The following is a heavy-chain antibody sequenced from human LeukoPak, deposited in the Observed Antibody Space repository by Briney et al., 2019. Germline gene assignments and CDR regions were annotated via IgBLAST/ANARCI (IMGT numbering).Heavy chain of an antibody. CDR1: GGSFSGDY. CDR2: INHSGST. J-gene: IGHJ4*02. V-gene: IGHV4-34*01. Sequence: PSETLSLTCAVYGGSFSGDYWSWLRQPPGKGLEWIGKINHSGSTNYNPSLKSRVTISVDTSKNQFSLKLSSVTAADTAVYYCARGLSNSRRTLLGLDYWGQGILVTVSS. CDR3: ARGLSNSRRTLLGLDY. D-gene: IGHD3-16*01.